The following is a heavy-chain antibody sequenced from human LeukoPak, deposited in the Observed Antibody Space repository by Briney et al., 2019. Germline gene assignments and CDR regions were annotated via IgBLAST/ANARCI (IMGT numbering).Heavy chain of an antibody. CDR3: ARLSGTNLDFDY. CDR1: GGSISISNYY. CDR2: IYYSGST. V-gene: IGHV4-39*01. J-gene: IGHJ4*02. D-gene: IGHD1-20*01. Sequence: SETLSLTCTVSGGSISISNYYWGCNRQPPGKELEGIGSIYYSGSTYYNPSLKSRVNISINTSQNQFSLKLNSVTAADTAVYYCARLSGTNLDFDYWGQGTLATVSS.